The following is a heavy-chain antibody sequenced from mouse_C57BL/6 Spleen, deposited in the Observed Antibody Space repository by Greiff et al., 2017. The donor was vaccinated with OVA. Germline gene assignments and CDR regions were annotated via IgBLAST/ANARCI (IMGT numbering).Heavy chain of an antibody. V-gene: IGHV1-50*01. D-gene: IGHD2-3*01. J-gene: IGHJ3*01. Sequence: QVQLQQPGAELVKPGASVKLSCKASGYTFTSYWMQWVKQRPGQGLEWIGEIDPSDSYTNYNQKFKGKATLTADTSSSTAYMQLSSLTSEDSAVYYCARDDGYYAWFAYWGQGTLVTVSA. CDR2: IDPSDSYT. CDR1: GYTFTSYW. CDR3: ARDDGYYAWFAY.